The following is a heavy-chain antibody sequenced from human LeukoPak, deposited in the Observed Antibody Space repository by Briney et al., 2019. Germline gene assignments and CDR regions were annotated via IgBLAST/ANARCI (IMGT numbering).Heavy chain of an antibody. D-gene: IGHD3-22*01. CDR1: GDSIRSGGYY. CDR2: IYATGTT. V-gene: IGHV4-61*02. J-gene: IGHJ3*01. Sequence: SQTLSLTCTVSGDSIRSGGYYWSWIRQPAGKGLEWIGRIYATGTTNYNPSLKSRVTISVDRSKDQFSLKLSSVTATDTAVYYCARDLYYYDSSGYKRGAFDVWGQGKMVTVSS. CDR3: ARDLYYYDSSGYKRGAFDV.